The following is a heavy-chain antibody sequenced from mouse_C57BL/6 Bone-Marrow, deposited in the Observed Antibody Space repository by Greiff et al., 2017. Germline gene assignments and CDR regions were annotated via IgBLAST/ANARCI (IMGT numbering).Heavy chain of an antibody. J-gene: IGHJ2*01. V-gene: IGHV1-69*01. CDR1: GYTFTSYW. Sequence: QVQLKQPGAELVMPGASVKLSCKASGYTFTSYWMHWVKQRPGQGLEWIGEIDPSDSYTNYNQKFKGKSTLTVDKSSSTAYMQLSGLTSEDSAVYYCAREGIYYGNSYYFDYWGQGTTLTVSS. CDR2: IDPSDSYT. CDR3: AREGIYYGNSYYFDY. D-gene: IGHD2-1*01.